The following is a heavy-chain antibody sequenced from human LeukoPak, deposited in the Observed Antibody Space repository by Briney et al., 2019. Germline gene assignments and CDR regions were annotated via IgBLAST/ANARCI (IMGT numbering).Heavy chain of an antibody. CDR3: ARDRTYYDSTGYYYDF. D-gene: IGHD3-22*01. V-gene: IGHV4-4*07. CDR2: MSGSGST. J-gene: IGHJ4*02. Sequence: PSETLSLTCAVSGDSISGYYWSWIRQPAEKGLEWIARMSGSGSTNYNPSLKSRVTLSVDTSKNQLSLNLNSVTAADTAVYYCARDRTYYDSTGYYYDFWGQGTLFTVSS. CDR1: GDSISGYY.